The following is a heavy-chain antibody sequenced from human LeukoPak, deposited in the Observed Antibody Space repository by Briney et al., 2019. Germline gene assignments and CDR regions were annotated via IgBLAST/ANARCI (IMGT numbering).Heavy chain of an antibody. CDR2: INPNSGGT. Sequence: ASVNVSCKASGYTFTGYYMHWVRQAPGQGLEWMGWINPNSGGTNYAQKFQGRVTMTRDTSISTAYMELSRLRSDDTAVYYCASLHYGPTPDWFDPWGQGTLVTVSS. J-gene: IGHJ5*02. CDR3: ASLHYGPTPDWFDP. CDR1: GYTFTGYY. D-gene: IGHD4-17*01. V-gene: IGHV1-2*02.